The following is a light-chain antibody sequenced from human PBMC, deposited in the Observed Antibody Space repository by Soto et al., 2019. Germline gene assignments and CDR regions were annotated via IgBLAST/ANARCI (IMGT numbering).Light chain of an antibody. V-gene: IGKV1-5*01. CDR3: QRTTDFT. Sequence: DIQMTQSPSTLSASVGDRATITCGASQSISSYLAWYQQNPGKAPKLLIYDASSMERGVPPRFSGSTSGAESTLTITGLQPDDLGTYYCQRTTDFTFGQGTKVDIK. CDR1: QSISSY. J-gene: IGKJ2*01. CDR2: DAS.